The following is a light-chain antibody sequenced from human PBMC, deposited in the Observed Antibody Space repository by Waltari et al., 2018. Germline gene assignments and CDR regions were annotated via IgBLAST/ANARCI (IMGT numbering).Light chain of an antibody. CDR2: AAS. J-gene: IGKJ2*01. CDR1: QGSTSH. V-gene: IGKV1-9*01. Sequence: DIQLTQSPSFLSASVGDSVTITCRASQGSTSHLDWYQQKSGRAPNFLIYAASTLRRGVPARFSGSGSGTVFTLTINDLQPEDFATYYCQQLNSYLYSFGQGTEVVMK. CDR3: QQLNSYLYS.